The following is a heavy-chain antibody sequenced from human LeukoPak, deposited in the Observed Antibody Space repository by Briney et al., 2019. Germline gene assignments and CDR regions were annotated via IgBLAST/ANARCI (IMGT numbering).Heavy chain of an antibody. V-gene: IGHV1-46*01. CDR1: GYTFTSYN. Sequence: ASVKVSCKASGYTFTSYNMHWERQAPGQGLEWMGIINPSGGSTSYAQKFQGRVTMTRDMSTSTVYMELSSLRSEDTAVYYCARRSDTAMETWGQGTLVTVSS. CDR2: INPSGGST. D-gene: IGHD5-18*01. J-gene: IGHJ4*02. CDR3: ARRSDTAMET.